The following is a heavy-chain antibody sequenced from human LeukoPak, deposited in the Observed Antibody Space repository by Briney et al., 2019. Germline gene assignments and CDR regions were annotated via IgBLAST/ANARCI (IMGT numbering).Heavy chain of an antibody. V-gene: IGHV4-38-2*01. D-gene: IGHD1-7*01. Sequence: PSETLSLTCAVSGYSISSGYCWGWIRQPPGKGLEWIGSIYHSGSTYYNPSLKSRVTISVDTSKNQFSLKLSSVTAADTAVYYCARHGITRTFDPWGQGTLVTVSS. CDR1: GYSISSGYC. J-gene: IGHJ5*02. CDR3: ARHGITRTFDP. CDR2: IYHSGST.